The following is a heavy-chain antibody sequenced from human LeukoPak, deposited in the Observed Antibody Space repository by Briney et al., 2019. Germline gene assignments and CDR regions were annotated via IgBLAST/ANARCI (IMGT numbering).Heavy chain of an antibody. V-gene: IGHV3-23*01. J-gene: IGHJ4*02. CDR3: ARSRDGYKRFDS. CDR1: RVPLSSYA. D-gene: IGHD5-24*01. Sequence: PGGSPGLSPAPSRVPLSSYAMTSGRPAPREGVGGVSVISGSGDTTYYADSVKGRFTISRDNSKNTLYLQMNSLRAEDTAVYFCARSRDGYKRFDSWGQGTLVTVSS. CDR2: ISGSGDTT.